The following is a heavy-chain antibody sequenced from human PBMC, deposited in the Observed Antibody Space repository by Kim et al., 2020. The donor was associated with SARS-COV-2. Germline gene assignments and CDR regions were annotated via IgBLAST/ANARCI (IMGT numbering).Heavy chain of an antibody. CDR2: ISYDGSNK. J-gene: IGHJ4*02. CDR1: GFTFSSYA. CDR3: ARDGPRSCITMIVVVIAYYFDY. Sequence: GGSLRLSCAASGFTFSSYAMHWVRQAPGKGLEWVAVISYDGSNKYYADSVKGRFTISRDNSKNTLYLQMNSLRAEDTAVYYCARDGPRSCITMIVVVIAYYFDYWGQGTLVTVSS. D-gene: IGHD3-22*01. V-gene: IGHV3-30*04.